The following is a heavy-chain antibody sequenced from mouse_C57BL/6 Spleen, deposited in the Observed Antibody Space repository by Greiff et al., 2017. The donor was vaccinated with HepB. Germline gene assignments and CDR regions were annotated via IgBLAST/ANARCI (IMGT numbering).Heavy chain of an antibody. Sequence: QVQLKQSGPGLVAPSQSLSFTCTVSGFSLTSYGVHWVRQPPGKGLEWLVVIWSDGSTTYNSALKSRLSISKDNSKSQVFLKMNSLQTDDTAMYYCARHAAYDYDVGAFAYWGQGTLVTVSA. CDR1: GFSLTSYG. CDR3: ARHAAYDYDVGAFAY. CDR2: IWSDGST. V-gene: IGHV2-6-1*01. J-gene: IGHJ3*01. D-gene: IGHD2-4*01.